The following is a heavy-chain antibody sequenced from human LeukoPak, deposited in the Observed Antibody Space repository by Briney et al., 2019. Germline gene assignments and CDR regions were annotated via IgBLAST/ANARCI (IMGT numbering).Heavy chain of an antibody. CDR2: INHSGST. Sequence: ETLSLTCAVYGGSFSGYYWSWIRQPPGKGLEWIGEINHSGSTNYNPSLKSRVTISVDTSKNQFSMKLSSVTAADTAVYYCARAAYSSSHYFDYWGQGTLVTVSS. CDR3: ARAAYSSSHYFDY. CDR1: GGSFSGYY. J-gene: IGHJ4*02. V-gene: IGHV4-34*01. D-gene: IGHD6-13*01.